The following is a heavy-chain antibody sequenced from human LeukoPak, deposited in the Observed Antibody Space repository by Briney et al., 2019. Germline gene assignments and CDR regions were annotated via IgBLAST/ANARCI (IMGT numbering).Heavy chain of an antibody. Sequence: GRSLRLSCAASGFTFSSYGMHWVRQAPGKGLEWVAVISYDGSNKYYADSVKGRFTISRDNSKNTLYLQMNSLRAEDTAVYYCAKDRGAVTTNWFDPWGQGTLVTVSS. V-gene: IGHV3-30*18. CDR2: ISYDGSNK. D-gene: IGHD3-10*01. CDR1: GFTFSSYG. CDR3: AKDRGAVTTNWFDP. J-gene: IGHJ5*02.